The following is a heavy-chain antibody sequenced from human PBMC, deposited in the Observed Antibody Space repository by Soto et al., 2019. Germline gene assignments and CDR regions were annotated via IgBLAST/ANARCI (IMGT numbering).Heavy chain of an antibody. CDR3: ARRTVVVTAAMGDQTYYYYSMDV. J-gene: IGHJ6*02. D-gene: IGHD2-2*01. CDR1: GGSISSSSYY. CDR2: IYYSGST. V-gene: IGHV4-39*01. Sequence: SETLSLTCTVSGGSISSSSYYWGWIRQPPGKGLEWIGSIYYSGSTYYNPSLKSRVTISVDTSKNQFSLKPSSVTAADTAVYYCARRTVVVTAAMGDQTYYYYSMDVWGQGTTVTVSS.